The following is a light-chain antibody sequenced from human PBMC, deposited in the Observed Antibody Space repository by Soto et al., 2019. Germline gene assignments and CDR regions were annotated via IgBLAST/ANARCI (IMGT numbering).Light chain of an antibody. V-gene: IGKV3D-20*01. CDR1: QSVSSSY. Sequence: IVLTQSPATLSSSPGERATLSCGASQSVSSSYVAWYQHKPGLAPRLLIHDTSSRAIGIPDRFSGSKSGTNFTLTIRRMEPEDVGMYYCQQYGSSPITFGQGTRREIK. CDR3: QQYGSSPIT. J-gene: IGKJ5*01. CDR2: DTS.